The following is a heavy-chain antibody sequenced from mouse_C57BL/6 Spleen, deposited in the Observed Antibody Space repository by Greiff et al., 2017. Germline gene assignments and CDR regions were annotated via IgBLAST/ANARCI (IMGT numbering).Heavy chain of an antibody. J-gene: IGHJ4*01. CDR3: ARGHYDYDDYAMDY. D-gene: IGHD2-4*01. Sequence: QVHVKQPGAELVKPGASVKLSCKASGYTFTSYWMHWVKQRPGRGLEWIGRIDPNSGGTKYNEKFKSKATLTVDKPSSTAYMQLSSLTSEDSAVYYCARGHYDYDDYAMDYWGQGTSVTVSS. CDR1: GYTFTSYW. CDR2: IDPNSGGT. V-gene: IGHV1-72*01.